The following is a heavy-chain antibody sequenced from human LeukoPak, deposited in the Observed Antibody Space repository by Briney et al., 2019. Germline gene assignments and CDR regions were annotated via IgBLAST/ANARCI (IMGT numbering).Heavy chain of an antibody. J-gene: IGHJ4*02. CDR3: ARAGGSTVSHSDY. D-gene: IGHD4-17*01. Sequence: GGSLRLSCAASGLTFSSYSMNWIRQAPGKGLEWVSSISSSTSYIYYADSVKGRFTISKDNAKNSLYLQMNSLRAEDTAVYYCARAGGSTVSHSDYWGQGTLVTVFS. CDR2: ISSSTSYI. CDR1: GLTFSSYS. V-gene: IGHV3-21*01.